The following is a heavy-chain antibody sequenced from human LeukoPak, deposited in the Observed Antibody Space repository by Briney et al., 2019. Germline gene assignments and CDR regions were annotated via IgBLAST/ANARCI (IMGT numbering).Heavy chain of an antibody. D-gene: IGHD3-3*01. V-gene: IGHV4-39*01. Sequence: SETLSLTCRVSIDSITTRSNYWSWLRQPPGKGLEWIASFYYSNDPYYTPSLKSKVTISVDTSKNKFSLKLTSVTAADAAMYYCTRHFWFAQLSYWGRGILVAVSP. CDR1: IDSITTRSNY. CDR3: TRHFWFAQLSY. CDR2: FYYSNDP. J-gene: IGHJ4*02.